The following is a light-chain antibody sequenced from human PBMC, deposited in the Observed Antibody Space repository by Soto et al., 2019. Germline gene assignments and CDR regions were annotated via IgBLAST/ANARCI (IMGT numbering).Light chain of an antibody. CDR2: DDN. V-gene: IGLV1-51*01. J-gene: IGLJ3*02. CDR1: GSNIGNNY. CDR3: GAWDTSLSVWV. Sequence: QSVLTQPPSLSAAPGQKVTISCSGSGSNIGNNYVSWYQQLPGTAPKLLIFDDNKRPSEIPDRFSGSKSGTSATLGITGLQTGDEADYYCGAWDTSLSVWVFGGGTKVTVL.